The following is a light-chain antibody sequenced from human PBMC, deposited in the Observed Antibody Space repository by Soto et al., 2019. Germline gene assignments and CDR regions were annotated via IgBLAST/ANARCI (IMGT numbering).Light chain of an antibody. CDR1: SSNIGTYT. CDR3: AAWDASLNGVI. Sequence: QSVLAQPPSASGTPGQRVTISCSGSSSNIGTYTVNWYQQVPGTAPKLLIYSNNQRPSGVPDRFSGSKSGTSASLAISGLQSEDEADYYCAAWDASLNGVIFGGGTQLTVL. V-gene: IGLV1-44*01. J-gene: IGLJ2*01. CDR2: SNN.